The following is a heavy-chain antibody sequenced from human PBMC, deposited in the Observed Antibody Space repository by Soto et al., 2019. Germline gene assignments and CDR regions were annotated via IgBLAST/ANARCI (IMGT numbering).Heavy chain of an antibody. J-gene: IGHJ3*02. CDR1: GFTFSAYA. D-gene: IGHD3-22*01. CDR2: ISGSGGRT. Sequence: GGSLTLSCAASGFTFSAYALSSVRRAPGRGLQWLSSISGSGGRTYYTDSAQGRLTISRHNSKSTLYLQMNCLRADDTDVYSCATLRGKMILVPSGAFDIWGQGTMVTVSS. V-gene: IGHV3-23*01. CDR3: ATLRGKMILVPSGAFDI.